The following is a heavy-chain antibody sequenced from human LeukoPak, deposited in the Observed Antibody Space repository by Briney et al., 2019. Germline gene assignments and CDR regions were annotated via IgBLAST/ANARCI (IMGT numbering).Heavy chain of an antibody. J-gene: IGHJ4*02. Sequence: ASVKVSCKASGGTFSSYAISWVRQAPGQGLEWMGRIIPILGIANYAQKFQGRVTITADKSTSTAYMELSSLRSEDTAVYYCARENYYYDSTRSFDYWGQGTLVTVSS. V-gene: IGHV1-69*04. CDR3: ARENYYYDSTRSFDY. CDR1: GGTFSSYA. CDR2: IIPILGIA. D-gene: IGHD3-22*01.